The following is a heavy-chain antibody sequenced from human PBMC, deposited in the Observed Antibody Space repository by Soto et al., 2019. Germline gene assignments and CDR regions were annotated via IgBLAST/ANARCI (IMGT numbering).Heavy chain of an antibody. CDR3: ARGLLGFGSPYYFDY. D-gene: IGHD2-15*01. J-gene: IGHJ4*02. Sequence: QVQLVQSGAEVKKPGASVKVSCKASGYIFTRYYMHWVRQAPGQGLEWMGIINPSCGSTSYTQKFQGRVTMTRDTSTSTVYMDLSSLRSEDTAVYYCARGLLGFGSPYYFDYWGQGTLVTVSS. CDR1: GYIFTRYY. CDR2: INPSCGST. V-gene: IGHV1-46*01.